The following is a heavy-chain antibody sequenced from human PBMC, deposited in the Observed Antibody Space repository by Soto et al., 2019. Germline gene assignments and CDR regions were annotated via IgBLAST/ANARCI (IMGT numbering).Heavy chain of an antibody. D-gene: IGHD3-10*01. CDR1: GFTFSSYW. CDR2: INVDGDKK. CDR3: ARSDTIGSVYY. V-gene: IGHV3-7*01. Sequence: HPSGCVRLSFAAAGFTFSSYWMSRVRQAPGRSLEWVANINVDGDKKYHVDSVEGRFDISRDNPKNSLFLEMNSLRAEDTAVYYCARSDTIGSVYYWGRGSLVTVSS. J-gene: IGHJ4*02.